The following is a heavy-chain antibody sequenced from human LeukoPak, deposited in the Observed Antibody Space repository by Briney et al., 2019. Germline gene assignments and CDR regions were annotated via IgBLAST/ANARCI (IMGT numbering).Heavy chain of an antibody. CDR2: IIGRGGST. D-gene: IGHD1-7*01. Sequence: GGSLRLSCAASGFTFNNYAMSWVRQTPGMGLEWVSGIIGRGGSTYYTDSVKGRFTISRDNSKNTLSLQMNSLRAEDTAVYYCAKNWDYRYYYGIDVWGQGTTVTVSS. V-gene: IGHV3-23*01. J-gene: IGHJ6*02. CDR1: GFTFNNYA. CDR3: AKNWDYRYYYGIDV.